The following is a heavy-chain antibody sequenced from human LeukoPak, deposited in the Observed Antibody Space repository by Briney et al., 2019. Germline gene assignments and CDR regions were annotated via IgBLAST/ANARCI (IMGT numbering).Heavy chain of an antibody. Sequence: SQTLSLTCTVSGGSISSGSYYWSWIRQPAGKGLEWIGRIYTSGSTNYNPSLKSRVTISVDTSKNQFSLKLSSVTAADTAVYYCARDRATVTNDYWFDPWGQGTLVTVSS. CDR3: ARDRATVTNDYWFDP. CDR2: IYTSGST. J-gene: IGHJ5*02. CDR1: GGSISSGSYY. V-gene: IGHV4-61*02. D-gene: IGHD4-11*01.